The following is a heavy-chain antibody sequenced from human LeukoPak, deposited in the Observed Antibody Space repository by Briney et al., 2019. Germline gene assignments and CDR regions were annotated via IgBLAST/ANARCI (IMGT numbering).Heavy chain of an antibody. V-gene: IGHV1-69*01. Sequence: GSSVKVSCKASGGTFSSYAISWVRQAPGQGLEWMGGIIPIFGTANYAQKFQGRVTITADVSTSTAYMELSSLRSEDTAVYYCARARVSSLYYDILTGYYRCDYWGQGTLVTVSS. CDR1: GGTFSSYA. D-gene: IGHD3-9*01. J-gene: IGHJ4*02. CDR2: IIPIFGTA. CDR3: ARARVSSLYYDILTGYYRCDY.